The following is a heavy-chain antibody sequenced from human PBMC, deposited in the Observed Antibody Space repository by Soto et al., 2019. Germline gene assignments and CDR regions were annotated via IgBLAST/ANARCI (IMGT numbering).Heavy chain of an antibody. J-gene: IGHJ5*02. CDR2: INVGNGNT. CDR1: GYTFTSYS. CDR3: ARERWGSGSRWFDP. D-gene: IGHD6-19*01. V-gene: IGHV1-3*01. Sequence: EASVKVSCKASGYTFTSYSMHWVRQAPGQRLEWMGWINVGNGNTKYSQKFQGRVTITTDTSASTAYMELSSLTSEDTAVYYCARERWGSGSRWFDPWGQGTLVTVSS.